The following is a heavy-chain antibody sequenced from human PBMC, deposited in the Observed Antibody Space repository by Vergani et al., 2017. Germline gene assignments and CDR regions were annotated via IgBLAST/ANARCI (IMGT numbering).Heavy chain of an antibody. CDR3: AREYQYYDDSSGYTDYFDY. CDR2: ISAYNGNT. Sequence: QVQLVKSGAEVKKPGASVKVSCKASGYTFTSYGISWVRQAPGQGLEWMGWISAYNGNTNYAQKLQGRVTMTTDTSTSTAYMELRSLRSDDTAVYYCAREYQYYDDSSGYTDYFDYWGQGTLVTVSS. CDR1: GYTFTSYG. V-gene: IGHV1-18*01. J-gene: IGHJ4*02. D-gene: IGHD3-22*01.